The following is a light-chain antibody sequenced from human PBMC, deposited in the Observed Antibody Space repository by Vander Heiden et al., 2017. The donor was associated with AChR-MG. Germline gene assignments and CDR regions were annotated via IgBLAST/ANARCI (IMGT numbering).Light chain of an antibody. V-gene: IGKV1-39*01. CDR3: QQRVRTVWT. CDR2: GAS. CDR1: QSISNY. Sequence: DIQMTQSPSSLSASVGDRVTITCRASQSISNYLNWYQQKPGKPPKLLINGASRCRRGVPSRFSGSGSGTDFILTISRRQPEDSANYYCQQRVRTVWTFAYGTKVEIK. J-gene: IGKJ1*01.